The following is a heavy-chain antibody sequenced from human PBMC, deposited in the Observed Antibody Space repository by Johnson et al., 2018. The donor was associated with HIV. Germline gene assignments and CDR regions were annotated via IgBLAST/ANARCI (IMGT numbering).Heavy chain of an antibody. V-gene: IGHV3-15*01. CDR1: GFTFSNAW. CDR3: TTSKEGEQGSFAFDI. D-gene: IGHD1-26*01. J-gene: IGHJ3*02. CDR2: IKSKTDGGTT. Sequence: VQLVESGGGLVKPGGSLRLSCAASGFTFSNAWMSWVRQAPGKGLEWVGRIKSKTDGGTTDYAAPVKGRFTISRDDSKNTLYLQMNSLKTEDTAVYYCTTSKEGEQGSFAFDIWGQGTMVTVSS.